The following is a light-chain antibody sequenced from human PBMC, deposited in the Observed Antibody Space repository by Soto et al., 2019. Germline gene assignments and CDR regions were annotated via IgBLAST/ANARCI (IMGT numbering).Light chain of an antibody. Sequence: VMTQAPATLSVSPGERVTHSCRASQTINNNVAWYQLKDGQVPRLLIYGASTRATDIPARFSGSGSGTEFTLTISSLQSEDFAEYHCQQYNNWPQTLGQGTKVDIK. V-gene: IGKV3-15*01. CDR2: GAS. CDR1: QTINNN. CDR3: QQYNNWPQT. J-gene: IGKJ1*01.